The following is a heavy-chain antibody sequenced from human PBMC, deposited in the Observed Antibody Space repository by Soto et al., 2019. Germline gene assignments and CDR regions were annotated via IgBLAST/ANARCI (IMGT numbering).Heavy chain of an antibody. V-gene: IGHV3-21*01. J-gene: IGHJ4*02. CDR2: ISSSSSYI. D-gene: IGHD3-22*01. Sequence: EVQLVASGGGLVKPGGSLRLSCAASGFTFSSYSMNWVRQAPGKGLEWVSSISSSSSYIYYADSVKGRFTISRDNAKNSLYLQMNSLRAEDTAVYYCARDTEVVITVLYDYWGQGTLVTVSS. CDR1: GFTFSSYS. CDR3: ARDTEVVITVLYDY.